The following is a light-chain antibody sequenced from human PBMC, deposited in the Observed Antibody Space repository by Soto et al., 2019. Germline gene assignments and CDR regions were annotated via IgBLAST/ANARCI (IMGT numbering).Light chain of an antibody. CDR2: GAS. V-gene: IGKV3-20*01. Sequence: EIVLTQSPGTLSLSPGERATLSCRASQTVSTNFLAWYQQKPGQAPRLLIHGASSRASGIPDRFSGSGSGTDFTLTISRLEPEDFALYYCQQYGSSPVTFGQGTRLEIK. J-gene: IGKJ5*01. CDR3: QQYGSSPVT. CDR1: QTVSTNF.